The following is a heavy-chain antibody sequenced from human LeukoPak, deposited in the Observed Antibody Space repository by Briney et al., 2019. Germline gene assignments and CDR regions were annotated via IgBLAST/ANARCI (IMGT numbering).Heavy chain of an antibody. CDR3: ARGGIVVVITPHLNWFDP. D-gene: IGHD3-22*01. J-gene: IGHJ5*02. Sequence: SETLFLTCTVSGGSISSGGYYWSWIRQHPGKGLEWIGYIYYSGSTYYNPSLESRVTISVDTSKNQFSLKLSSVTAADTAVYYCARGGIVVVITPHLNWFDPWGQGTLATVSS. CDR1: GGSISSGGYY. V-gene: IGHV4-31*03. CDR2: IYYSGST.